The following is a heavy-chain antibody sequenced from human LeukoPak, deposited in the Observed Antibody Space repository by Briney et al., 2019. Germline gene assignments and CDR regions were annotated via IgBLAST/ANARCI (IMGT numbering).Heavy chain of an antibody. CDR3: ARSRGGSYHY. CDR2: INTDGSTT. J-gene: IGHJ4*02. CDR1: GFTFSNDW. D-gene: IGHD3-16*02. V-gene: IGHV3-74*01. Sequence: GGSLRLSCAATGFTFSNDWLHWVRQAPGKGLVWVSRINTDGSTTTYADSVKGRFTISRDNAKNTLYLQMNSLRVEDTAVYYCARSRGGSYHYWGQGTLVTVSS.